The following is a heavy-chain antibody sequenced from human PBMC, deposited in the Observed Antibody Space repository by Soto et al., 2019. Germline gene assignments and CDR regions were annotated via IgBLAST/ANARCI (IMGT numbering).Heavy chain of an antibody. Sequence: GGSLRLSCAASGFTFSSYSMNWVRQAPGKGLEWVSSISSSSSYIYYADSVKGRFTISRDNAKNSLYLQMNSLRAEDTAVYYCARDALKRSDYYDSSGQAGVYYFDYWGQGTLVTVSS. CDR3: ARDALKRSDYYDSSGQAGVYYFDY. CDR1: GFTFSSYS. V-gene: IGHV3-21*01. CDR2: ISSSSSYI. J-gene: IGHJ4*02. D-gene: IGHD3-22*01.